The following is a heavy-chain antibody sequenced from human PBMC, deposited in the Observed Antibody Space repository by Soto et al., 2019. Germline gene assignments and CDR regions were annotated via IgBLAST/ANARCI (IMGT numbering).Heavy chain of an antibody. J-gene: IGHJ4*02. CDR2: INRSGST. D-gene: IGHD2-8*02. CDR3: ARDKITGLFDY. CDR1: CGSINSSIW. V-gene: IGHV4-4*02. Sequence: PSETLSLTCAVSCGSINSSIWWSWVRQPPGKGLEWIGEINRSGSTNYNPSLKSRVTISVDTSKNQFSLKLTSVTAADTAVYYCARDKITGLFDYWGQGTLVTVSS.